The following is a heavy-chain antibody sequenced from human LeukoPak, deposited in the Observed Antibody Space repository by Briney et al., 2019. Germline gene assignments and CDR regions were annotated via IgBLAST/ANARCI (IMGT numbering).Heavy chain of an antibody. D-gene: IGHD3-16*01. CDR1: GYTFTSYG. CDR2: ISTYNGDT. Sequence: ASVKVPCKASGYTFTSYGINWVRQAPGQGLEGMGWISTYNGDTNYAQKLQGRVTMTTDTSTSTAYMELRSLRSDDTAVYYCARGSSYGFSMGYWAQGTLVTVSS. CDR3: ARGSSYGFSMGY. J-gene: IGHJ4*02. V-gene: IGHV1-18*01.